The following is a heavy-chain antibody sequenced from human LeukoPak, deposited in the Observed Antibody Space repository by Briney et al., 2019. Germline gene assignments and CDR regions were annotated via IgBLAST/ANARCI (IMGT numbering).Heavy chain of an antibody. J-gene: IGHJ6*02. CDR3: ARGAPAALYYYGMDV. D-gene: IGHD2-2*01. CDR2: INPNSGGT. Sequence: ASVKVSCKASGYTFTGYYMHWVRQAPGQGLEWMGWINPNSGGTNYAQKLQGRVTMTRDTSISTAYMELSRLRSDDTAVYYCARGAPAALYYYGMDVWGQGTTVTVSS. CDR1: GYTFTGYY. V-gene: IGHV1-2*02.